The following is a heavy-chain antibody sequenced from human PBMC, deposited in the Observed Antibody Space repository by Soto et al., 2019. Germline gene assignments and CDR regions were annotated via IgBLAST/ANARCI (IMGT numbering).Heavy chain of an antibody. J-gene: IGHJ6*02. D-gene: IGHD5-18*01. Sequence: GGSLRLSCTASGFTFGDYAMSWVRQAPGKGLEWVGFIRSKAYGGTTEYAAPVKGRFTISRDDSKSIAYLQMNSLKTEDTAVYYCTRDDVDTAMVRLSFYYYGMDVWGQGTTVTVSS. V-gene: IGHV3-49*04. CDR1: GFTFGDYA. CDR2: IRSKAYGGTT. CDR3: TRDDVDTAMVRLSFYYYGMDV.